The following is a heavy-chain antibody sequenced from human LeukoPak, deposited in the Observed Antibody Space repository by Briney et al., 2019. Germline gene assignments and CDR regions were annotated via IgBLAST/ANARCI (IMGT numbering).Heavy chain of an antibody. Sequence: ASVKVSCKASDYTFTNYGISWVRQAAGQGFEWMGWISGYNGNTNYAQNLQGRVTMTTDTSTSTAYMELRSLRSDDTAVYYCARASVYYSDIWGQGTMVTVSS. CDR2: ISGYNGNT. J-gene: IGHJ3*02. CDR1: DYTFTNYG. V-gene: IGHV1-18*01. CDR3: ARASVYYSDI. D-gene: IGHD2/OR15-2a*01.